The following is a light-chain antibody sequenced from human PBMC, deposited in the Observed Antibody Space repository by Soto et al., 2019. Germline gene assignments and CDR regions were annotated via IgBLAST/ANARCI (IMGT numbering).Light chain of an antibody. CDR1: ESVSSN. CDR2: GAS. CDR3: QQYNNWPPSII. V-gene: IGKV3-15*01. Sequence: VMTQSPATLSGSAWERSTLSCRASESVSSNLAWYQQRPGQAPRLLIYGASTRATDTPVRFRGSGSGTEFTLTISSLQSEDFAVYYCQQYNNWPPSIIFGQGTRLEIK. J-gene: IGKJ5*01.